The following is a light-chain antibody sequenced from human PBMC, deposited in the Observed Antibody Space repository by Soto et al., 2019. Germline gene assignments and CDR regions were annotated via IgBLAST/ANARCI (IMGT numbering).Light chain of an antibody. V-gene: IGKV1-5*03. J-gene: IGKJ1*01. CDR2: KTS. Sequence: DIHMTQSPSTLSASVGDRVTITCRASQSLTMRLAWYQQKPGKAPNLLLYKTSSLERGVPSRCSGSGAGTELTLTISSLQPDDFATEYGQHWNDYSWTFGQGTKVEVK. CDR3: QHWNDYSWT. CDR1: QSLTMR.